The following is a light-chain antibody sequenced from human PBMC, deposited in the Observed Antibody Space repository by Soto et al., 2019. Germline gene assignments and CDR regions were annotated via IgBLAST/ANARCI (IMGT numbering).Light chain of an antibody. V-gene: IGKV3-20*01. Sequence: EIVLMQSPGTLALSLGDGATLSCRASQTVNRNYLAWYHQKPGQPPRLLIYGVSNRATGVPDRFSGGGSGTEFTLTIVRLEPDDFGTYYCQQYIDSPRTFGQGTRVEVK. CDR1: QTVNRNY. J-gene: IGKJ1*01. CDR3: QQYIDSPRT. CDR2: GVS.